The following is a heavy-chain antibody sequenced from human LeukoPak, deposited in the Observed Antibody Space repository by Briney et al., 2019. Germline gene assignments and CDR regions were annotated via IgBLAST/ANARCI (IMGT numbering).Heavy chain of an antibody. CDR2: IYTSGST. D-gene: IGHD2-2*01. Sequence: PSETLSLPCTVSGGSISSYYWSWIRQPAGKGLEWIGRIYTSGSTNYNPSLKSRVTMSVDTSKNQFSLKLSSVTAADTAVYYCARDRCSSTSCYFFWFDPWGQGTLVTVSS. J-gene: IGHJ5*02. CDR1: GGSISSYY. CDR3: ARDRCSSTSCYFFWFDP. V-gene: IGHV4-4*07.